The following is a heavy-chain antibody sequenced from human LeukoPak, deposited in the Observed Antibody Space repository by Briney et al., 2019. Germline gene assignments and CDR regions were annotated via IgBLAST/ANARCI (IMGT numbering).Heavy chain of an antibody. J-gene: IGHJ4*02. CDR3: ARDETGVGSGGIDF. Sequence: GGSLRLSCAASGFIFSDYSMNWVRQTPGKGLAWVAYISSGGSTIYYADSVRGQFTISRDSARNSLYLQMNSLGDEDTAVYYCARDETGVGSGGIDFWGQGTLVTVSS. CDR1: GFIFSDYS. V-gene: IGHV3-48*02. D-gene: IGHD2-8*02. CDR2: ISSGGSTI.